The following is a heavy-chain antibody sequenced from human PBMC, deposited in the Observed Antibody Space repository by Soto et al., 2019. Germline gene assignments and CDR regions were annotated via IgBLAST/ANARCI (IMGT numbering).Heavy chain of an antibody. Sequence: GGSLRLSCAASGFTFSSYWMSWVRQAPGKGLEWVANIKQDGSEKYYVDSVKGRFTISRDNAKNSLYLQMNSLRAEDTAVYYCARDPFRVVVPAAPRHYYYGMDVWGQGTTVTVSS. V-gene: IGHV3-7*05. CDR3: ARDPFRVVVPAAPRHYYYGMDV. CDR2: IKQDGSEK. CDR1: GFTFSSYW. D-gene: IGHD2-2*01. J-gene: IGHJ6*02.